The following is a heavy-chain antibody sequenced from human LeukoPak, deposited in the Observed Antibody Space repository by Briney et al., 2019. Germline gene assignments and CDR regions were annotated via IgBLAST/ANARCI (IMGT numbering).Heavy chain of an antibody. J-gene: IGHJ4*02. D-gene: IGHD1-26*01. Sequence: PGGSLRLSCAASGFAFNNYAMTWVRQAPGKGLEWVSNINDNGGQRHYADSVKGRFTISRDNSKNTLFLQIDSLRAEDTAVYYCAKTQWKVGATDYFDYWGQGSLVTVSS. CDR2: INDNGGQR. V-gene: IGHV3-23*01. CDR1: GFAFNNYA. CDR3: AKTQWKVGATDYFDY.